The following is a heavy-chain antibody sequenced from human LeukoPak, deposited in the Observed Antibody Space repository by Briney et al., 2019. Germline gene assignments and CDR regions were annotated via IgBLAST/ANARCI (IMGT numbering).Heavy chain of an antibody. J-gene: IGHJ6*03. D-gene: IGHD1-14*01. CDR3: ARVYNSYYYYMDV. CDR1: GFTFIDYC. V-gene: IGHV1-2*02. Sequence: GGSVKVSCKAAGFTFIDYCSHWVRQAPGQGPEWMGWIDLNNGATKYAPKFQGRVTITRDTSINTAYMELRSLRSDDTAVYYCARVYNSYYYYMDVWGKGTPVTVSS. CDR2: IDLNNGAT.